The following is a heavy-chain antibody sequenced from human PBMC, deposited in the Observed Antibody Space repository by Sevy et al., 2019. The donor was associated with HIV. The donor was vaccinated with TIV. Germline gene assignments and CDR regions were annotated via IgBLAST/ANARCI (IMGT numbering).Heavy chain of an antibody. V-gene: IGHV1-18*01. J-gene: IGHJ4*02. CDR1: GYTFTSYA. CDR2: ISTLNVNT. D-gene: IGHD2-2*01. Sequence: ASVKVSCKASGYTFTSYAISWVRQAPGQGLEWMGWISTLNVNTNNAQKFQGRVTMTTDTSTRTAYMELRSLRSDDTAVDYCARDDCSNLGCHGSLLYWGQGTLVTVSS. CDR3: ARDDCSNLGCHGSLLY.